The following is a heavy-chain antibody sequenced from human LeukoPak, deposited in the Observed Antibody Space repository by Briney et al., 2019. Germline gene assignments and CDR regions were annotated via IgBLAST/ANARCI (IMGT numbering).Heavy chain of an antibody. J-gene: IGHJ4*02. Sequence: ASVKVSCKASGYTFSGTGWYLYWLRQAPGQGLECVGWIHPNNGDTAYAQKFEGRVAMTRDTSISTAYMELRRLRPDDTAVYFCARDGPAQMVDLDYWGQGTLVTVSS. CDR2: IHPNNGDT. D-gene: IGHD3-10*01. CDR3: ARDGPAQMVDLDY. CDR1: GYTFSGTGWY. V-gene: IGHV1-2*02.